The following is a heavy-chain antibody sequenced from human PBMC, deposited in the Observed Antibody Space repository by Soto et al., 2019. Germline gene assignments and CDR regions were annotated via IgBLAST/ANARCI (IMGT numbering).Heavy chain of an antibody. J-gene: IGHJ3*02. V-gene: IGHV3-48*01. CDR2: ISSSSSTI. CDR1: GFTFSSYS. D-gene: IGHD3-16*02. Sequence: EVQLVESGGGLVQPGGSLRLSCAASGFTFSSYSMNWVRQAPGKGLEWVSYISSSSSTIYYADSVKGRFTISRDNAKNSLYLQMNSLRAEDTAVYYCARTYDYIWGSYRPRGAFDIWGQGTMVTVSS. CDR3: ARTYDYIWGSYRPRGAFDI.